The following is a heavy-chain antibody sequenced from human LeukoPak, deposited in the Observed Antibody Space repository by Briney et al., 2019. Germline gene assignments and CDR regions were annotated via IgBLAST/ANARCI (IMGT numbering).Heavy chain of an antibody. CDR2: ISYPNGNT. CDR1: CYSLSNYG. D-gene: IGHD3-3*02. V-gene: IGHV1-18*01. CDR3: AKVGGISGANDGFDI. J-gene: IGHJ3*02. Sequence: ASVKDSFKASCYSLSNYGLRWVRQAPGEGLEWIGWISYPNGNTKYEQKVQDRVTLTIDTSTNTAYMQLRSLRFDDTAIFYCAKVGGISGANDGFDIWGQGTMVTVSS.